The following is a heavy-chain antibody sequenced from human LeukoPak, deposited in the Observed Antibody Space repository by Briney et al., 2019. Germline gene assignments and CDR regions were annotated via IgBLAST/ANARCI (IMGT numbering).Heavy chain of an antibody. V-gene: IGHV3-21*01. J-gene: IGHJ4*02. Sequence: KPGESLRLSCAASGFTFTSYSMNWVRQAPGKGLEWVSSIDYTTTYIYYADSVKGRFTISRDNAKNSLYLQMNSLRAEDTAGYYCARDPGAARPIDYWGQGTLVTVSS. CDR2: IDYTTTYI. D-gene: IGHD6-6*01. CDR3: ARDPGAARPIDY. CDR1: GFTFTSYS.